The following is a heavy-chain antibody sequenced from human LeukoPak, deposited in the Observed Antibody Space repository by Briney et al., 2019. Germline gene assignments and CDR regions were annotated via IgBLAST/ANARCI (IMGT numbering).Heavy chain of an antibody. J-gene: IGHJ5*02. CDR2: IYTSEST. CDR3: ARGGGATKFAYHWFDP. Sequence: PSETLSLTSTVSGGSISSGSYYWSWIRQPGGKGLEWIVRIYTSESTNYPPSLKSRVTISVDTPKHQFSLKLSSVTAAAVSLYYCARGGGATKFAYHWFDPWGQGTLDPVSS. CDR1: GGSISSGSYY. V-gene: IGHV4-61*02. D-gene: IGHD3-16*01.